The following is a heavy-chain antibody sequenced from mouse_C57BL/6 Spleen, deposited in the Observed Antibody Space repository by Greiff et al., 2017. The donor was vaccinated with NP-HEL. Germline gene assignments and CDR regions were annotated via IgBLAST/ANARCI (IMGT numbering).Heavy chain of an antibody. CDR2: ISYDGSN. J-gene: IGHJ2*01. D-gene: IGHD2-4*01. Sequence: EVKLMESGPGLVKPSQSLSLTCSVTGYSITSGYYWNWIRQFPGNKLEWMGYISYDGSNNYNPSLKNRISITRDTSKNQFFLKLNSVTTEDTATYYCARDDYPDYFDYWGQGTTLTVSS. CDR3: ARDDYPDYFDY. CDR1: GYSITSGYY. V-gene: IGHV3-6*01.